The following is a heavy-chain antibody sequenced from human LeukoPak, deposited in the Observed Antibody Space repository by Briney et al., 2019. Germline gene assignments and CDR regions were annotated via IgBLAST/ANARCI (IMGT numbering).Heavy chain of an antibody. CDR2: ISSSGSTI. Sequence: GGSLRLSCAASGFIFSAYEMNWVHQAPGKGLEWVSYISSSGSTIYYADSVKGRFTISRDNAKKSLYLQMNSLRAEDTAVYYCARVYSGGWSYWGQGTLVTVSS. V-gene: IGHV3-48*03. CDR3: ARVYSGGWSY. J-gene: IGHJ4*02. CDR1: GFIFSAYE. D-gene: IGHD6-19*01.